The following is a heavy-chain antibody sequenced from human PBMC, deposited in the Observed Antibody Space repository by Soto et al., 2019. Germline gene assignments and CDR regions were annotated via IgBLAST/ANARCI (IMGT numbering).Heavy chain of an antibody. V-gene: IGHV4-34*01. CDR1: GGSFSGYY. J-gene: IGHJ4*02. CDR2: INHSGST. CDR3: AREKPYSSSWYHDY. Sequence: QVQLQQWGAGLLKPSETLSLTCAVYGGSFSGYYWSWIRQPPGKGLEWIGEINHSGSTNYNPSLKSRVTLSLDTAKNPFSLKLSSVTAADTAVYYCAREKPYSSSWYHDYWGQGTLVTVSS. D-gene: IGHD6-13*01.